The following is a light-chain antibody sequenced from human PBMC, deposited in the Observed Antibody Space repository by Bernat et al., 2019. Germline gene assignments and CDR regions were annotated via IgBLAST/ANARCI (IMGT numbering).Light chain of an antibody. CDR1: SSDIGGYHR. Sequence: QAAPTQSPSVSGSPGQSVTILCTGTSSDIGGYHRVSWYQQHPGKAPKLMIYEVSERPSGVSPRFSGSKSGNTASLTISGLQPEDEAEYYCSSYAPSSNFVLFGGGTRLTVL. J-gene: IGLJ7*01. CDR3: SSYAPSSNFVL. CDR2: EVS. V-gene: IGLV2-14*03.